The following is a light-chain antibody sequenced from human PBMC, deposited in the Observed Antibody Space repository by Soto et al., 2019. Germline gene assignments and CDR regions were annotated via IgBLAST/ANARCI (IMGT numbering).Light chain of an antibody. CDR1: QSVSSSY. CDR3: QQYGSSPALT. V-gene: IGKV3-20*01. J-gene: IGKJ4*01. Sequence: EIVLTQSPGTLSLSPGERATLSCRVSQSVSSSYLAWYQQKPGQAPRLLIYGASSRATGIPDRFSGSGSGTDFTLTISRLEPEDFAVYYCQQYGSSPALTFGGGTKVEIK. CDR2: GAS.